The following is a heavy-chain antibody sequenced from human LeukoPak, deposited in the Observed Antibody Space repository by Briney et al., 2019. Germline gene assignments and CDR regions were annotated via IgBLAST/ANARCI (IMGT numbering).Heavy chain of an antibody. J-gene: IGHJ4*02. CDR1: GFTFSSYA. CDR2: LSGSGGNT. CDR3: AKRAAVAGTDLEFDY. Sequence: GRSLRLSCAASGFTFSSYAMSWVRQAPGKGLEWVSALSGSGGNTYYADSVKGRFTISRDNSKNTLYLQMNSLRAEDTAVYYCAKRAAVAGTDLEFDYWGQGTLVTVSS. D-gene: IGHD6-19*01. V-gene: IGHV3-23*01.